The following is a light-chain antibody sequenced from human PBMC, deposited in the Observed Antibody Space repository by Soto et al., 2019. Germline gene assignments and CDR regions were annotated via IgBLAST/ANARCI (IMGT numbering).Light chain of an antibody. CDR2: AAS. CDR1: QGISSY. CDR3: KKSYSTPIT. Sequence: AIRQPKSPRSLPAYTGHRVTITCRASQGISSYLAWYQQKPGKAPKLLIYAASTLQSGVPSRFSGSGSGTDFTLTISSLQPEEFATYYCKKSYSTPITVGKGKRLEIK. V-gene: IGKV1-8*01. J-gene: IGKJ5*01.